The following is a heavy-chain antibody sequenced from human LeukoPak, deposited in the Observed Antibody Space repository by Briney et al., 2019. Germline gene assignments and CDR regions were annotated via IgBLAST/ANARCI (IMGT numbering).Heavy chain of an antibody. J-gene: IGHJ5*02. V-gene: IGHV1-18*01. CDR2: ISAYNGNT. D-gene: IGHD3-10*01. Sequence: ASVKVSCKASGYTFTSYGISWVRQAPGQGLEWMGWISAYNGNTNYAQKLQGRVTMTRNTSISTAYMELNSLRSEDTAVYYCARAPLGMVRGPMEDPWGREPWSPSPQ. CDR1: GYTFTSYG. CDR3: ARAPLGMVRGPMEDP.